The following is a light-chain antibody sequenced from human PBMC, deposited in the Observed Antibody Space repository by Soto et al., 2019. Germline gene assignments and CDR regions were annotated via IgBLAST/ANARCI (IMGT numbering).Light chain of an antibody. V-gene: IGKV3-20*01. CDR3: QQFDKWPPST. Sequence: DIVLTQSPGTLSLSPGDSATLSCRGSQSVSNNYLAWYQHQPCQAPRLLIYGASNRATGIPARFSGSGSGTDFTPTISSLQSEDCAVYYCQQFDKWPPSTFGQGTKVDIK. CDR2: GAS. CDR1: QSVSNNY. J-gene: IGKJ1*01.